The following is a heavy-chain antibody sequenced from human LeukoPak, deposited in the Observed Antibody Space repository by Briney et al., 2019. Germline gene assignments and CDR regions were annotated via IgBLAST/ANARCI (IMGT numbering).Heavy chain of an antibody. V-gene: IGHV3-33*01. J-gene: IGHJ4*02. CDR3: ARDSDYGDGFDY. Sequence: GGSLRLSCAASGFTFSTYGVHWVRQAPGKGLEWVAVIWHDGSSKYYADSVKGRFLLSRVNSLNTVYLQMNSLRAEDTAVYYCARDSDYGDGFDYWGQGTLVTVSS. CDR1: GFTFSTYG. D-gene: IGHD4-17*01. CDR2: IWHDGSSK.